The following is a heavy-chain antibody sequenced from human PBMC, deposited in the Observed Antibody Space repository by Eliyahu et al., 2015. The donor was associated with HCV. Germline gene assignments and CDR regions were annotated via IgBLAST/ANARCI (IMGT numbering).Heavy chain of an antibody. CDR1: GFPFDDYG. Sequence: EVQLVESGGGVVRPGGSLRLXXXASGFPFDDYGLSWXRQGPGKGLEWVSDINWNGGSTGYADSVKGRFTISRDNAKNSLYLQMNSLRAEDTALYHCARDSHYDNSGLLNYWGQGILVTVSS. J-gene: IGHJ4*02. CDR3: ARDSHYDNSGLLNY. D-gene: IGHD3-22*01. V-gene: IGHV3-20*01. CDR2: INWNGGST.